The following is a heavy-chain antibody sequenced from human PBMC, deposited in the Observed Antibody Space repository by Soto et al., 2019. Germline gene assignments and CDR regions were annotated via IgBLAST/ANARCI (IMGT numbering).Heavy chain of an antibody. Sequence: QVQLVQSGAEVKKPGASVTVSCRSSGDTFNDYYIHWVRQAPGQWLEWMGWINPNGGVTKYAQKFQGWVSMTRDTSIRTVYMQLSRLRSDDTAVYYCARESGGATATLDYYYFYMDVWGTWTTVTVSS. V-gene: IGHV1-2*04. D-gene: IGHD5-12*01. J-gene: IGHJ6*03. CDR2: INPNGGVT. CDR1: GDTFNDYY. CDR3: ARESGGATATLDYYYFYMDV.